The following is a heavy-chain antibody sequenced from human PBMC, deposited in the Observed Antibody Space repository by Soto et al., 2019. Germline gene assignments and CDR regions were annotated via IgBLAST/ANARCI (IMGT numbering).Heavy chain of an antibody. CDR1: PYSFISAYY. D-gene: IGHD5-18*01. J-gene: IGHJ1*01. CDR3: ARTDTTMVTFHH. CDR2: IFHSGIT. V-gene: IGHV4-38-2*01. Sequence: PSAPLSITCAVSPYSFISAYYWGLIRQPPGKGLEWIGIIFHSGITHYNPSLQSRGTISMDRSRNQFSLNLTSVTAADTAVYYCARTDTTMVTFHHWGQGTLVT.